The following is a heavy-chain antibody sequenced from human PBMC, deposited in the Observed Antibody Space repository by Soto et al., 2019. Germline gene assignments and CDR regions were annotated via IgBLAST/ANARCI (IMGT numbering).Heavy chain of an antibody. CDR1: GFGFNGYA. J-gene: IGHJ4*02. CDR2: ISCDGRNE. D-gene: IGHD1-1*01. Sequence: QGQLFESGGGVVQPGTSLRLSCAASGFGFNGYALHWVRQAPGKGLEWVAAISCDGRNEDNANSVKGRFTISRDNSRETLFLQLNSLRPEDTAIYYCATDGVLTTNLRFYYFAFWGRGTLVTVS. CDR3: ATDGVLTTNLRFYYFAF. V-gene: IGHV3-30*04.